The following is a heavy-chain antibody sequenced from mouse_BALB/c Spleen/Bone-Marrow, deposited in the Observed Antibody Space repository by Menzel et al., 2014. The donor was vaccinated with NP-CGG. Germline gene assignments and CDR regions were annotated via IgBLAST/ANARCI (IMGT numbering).Heavy chain of an antibody. Sequence: EVQLQESGAELVRPGASVKISCKAFGSTFTNHHINWVTQRPGQGLDWTGYIYPHNDYTSYNQKFKGKATLTVDKSSSTAYMELSSLTSEDSAVYYCAREDYGAWFPYWGQGTLVTVSA. J-gene: IGHJ3*01. CDR2: IYPHNDYT. CDR3: AREDYGAWFPY. D-gene: IGHD1-2*01. V-gene: IGHV1S45*01. CDR1: GSTFTNHH.